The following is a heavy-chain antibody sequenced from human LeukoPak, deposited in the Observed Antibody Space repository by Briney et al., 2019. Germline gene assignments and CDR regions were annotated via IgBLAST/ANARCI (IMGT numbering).Heavy chain of an antibody. CDR3: ARGYYDSSGYSNAFDL. J-gene: IGHJ3*01. CDR2: THYSGST. D-gene: IGHD3-22*01. Sequence: TSETLSLTCTVSGGSIGSYYWSWIRQPPGKGLEWIGYTHYSGSTNHNPSLKSRVTISIDTSKNQISLRLTSVTAADTAVYYCARGYYDSSGYSNAFDLWGQGTMVIVSS. CDR1: GGSIGSYY. V-gene: IGHV4-59*01.